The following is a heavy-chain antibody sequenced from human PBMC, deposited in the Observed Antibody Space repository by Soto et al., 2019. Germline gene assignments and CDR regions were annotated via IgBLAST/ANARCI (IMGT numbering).Heavy chain of an antibody. D-gene: IGHD1-26*01. V-gene: IGHV2-70*01. CDR3: ARIHRVGATHNWFDP. CDR1: GFSLSTSGMC. J-gene: IGHJ5*02. Sequence: SGPTLVNPTQTLTLTCTFSGFSLSTSGMCVSWIRQPPGKALEWLALIDWDDDKYYSTSLKTRLTISKDTSKNQVVLTMTNMDPVDTATYHCARIHRVGATHNWFDPWGQGTLVTVSS. CDR2: IDWDDDK.